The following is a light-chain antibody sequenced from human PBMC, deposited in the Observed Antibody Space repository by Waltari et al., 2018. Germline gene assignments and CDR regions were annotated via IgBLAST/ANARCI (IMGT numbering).Light chain of an antibody. J-gene: IGLJ1*01. CDR2: DVA. V-gene: IGLV2-14*03. CDR1: SGDVGAHDH. Sequence: SALTQPASVSGSPGQSIAISCTGTSGDVGAHDHVSWYQQHPGRAPKLILYDVAKRASGVSDRFSGSKSGNTASLTISGLQADDESDYYCSSYTTTLTYVFGSGTKVTVL. CDR3: SSYTTTLTYV.